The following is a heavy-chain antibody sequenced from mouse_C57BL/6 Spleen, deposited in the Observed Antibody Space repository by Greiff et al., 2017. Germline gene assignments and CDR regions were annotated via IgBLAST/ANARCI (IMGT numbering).Heavy chain of an antibody. Sequence: DVQLVESGGGLVKPGGSLKLSCAASGFTFSDYGMHWVRQAPEKGLEWVAYISSGSSTIYYADTVKGRFTISRDNAKNTLFLQMDSLRSEDTAMYYCAEDDYAMDYWGQGTSVTVSS. CDR1: GFTFSDYG. J-gene: IGHJ4*01. CDR2: ISSGSSTI. V-gene: IGHV5-17*01. CDR3: AEDDYAMDY.